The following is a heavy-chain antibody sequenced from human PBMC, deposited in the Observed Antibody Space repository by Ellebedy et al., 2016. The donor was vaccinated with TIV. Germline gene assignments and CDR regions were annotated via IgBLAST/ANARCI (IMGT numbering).Heavy chain of an antibody. CDR1: GFTFSSYG. J-gene: IGHJ4*02. CDR2: ISYDGSNK. V-gene: IGHV3-30*18. D-gene: IGHD1-26*01. CDR3: AKVRLVGASYFDY. Sequence: GGSLRLSXAASGFTFSSYGMHWVRQAPGKGLEWVAVISYDGSNKYYADSVKGRFTISRDNSKNTLYLQMNSLRAENTAVYYCAKVRLVGASYFDYWGQGTLVTVSS.